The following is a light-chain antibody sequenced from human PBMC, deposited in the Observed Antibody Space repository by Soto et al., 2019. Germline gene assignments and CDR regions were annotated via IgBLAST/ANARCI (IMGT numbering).Light chain of an antibody. J-gene: IGKJ3*01. CDR2: DAS. CDR1: QGISSA. Sequence: AIQLTQSPSSLSASVGDRVTIACRASQGISSALAWYQQIPGKAPKLLIYDASTLESGVPSRFSGGGSGTDFTLTISSLQPEDFATYYCQQFSSYPITFGPGTKVDIK. V-gene: IGKV1-13*02. CDR3: QQFSSYPIT.